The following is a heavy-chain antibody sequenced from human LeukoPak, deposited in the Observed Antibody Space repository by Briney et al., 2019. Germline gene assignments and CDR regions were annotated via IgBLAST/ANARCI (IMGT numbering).Heavy chain of an antibody. CDR2: ISSSSSSI. CDR3: ARAKGVYGSGINYFDY. J-gene: IGHJ4*02. V-gene: IGHV3-48*01. D-gene: IGHD3-10*01. Sequence: GGSLRLSCAASGFTFSSYSMNWVRQAPGKGLEWVSYISSSSSSIYYADSVKGRFTISRDNAKNSLYLQMNSLRAEDTAVYYCARAKGVYGSGINYFDYWGQGTLVTVSS. CDR1: GFTFSSYS.